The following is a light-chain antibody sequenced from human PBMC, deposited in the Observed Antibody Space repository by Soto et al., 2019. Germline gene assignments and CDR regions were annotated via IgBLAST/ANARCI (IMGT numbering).Light chain of an antibody. CDR3: CSYAGTYTLWV. Sequence: QSVLTQPRSVSGSPGQSVTISCAAASSDLRTFHYVSWYQQHPGKPPKNIIYDVTKRPSGVPDRFFGSKSGNAASLTISGLQSEDVADYYCCSYAGTYTLWVFGGGTKVTVL. CDR2: DVT. V-gene: IGLV2-11*01. J-gene: IGLJ3*02. CDR1: SSDLRTFHY.